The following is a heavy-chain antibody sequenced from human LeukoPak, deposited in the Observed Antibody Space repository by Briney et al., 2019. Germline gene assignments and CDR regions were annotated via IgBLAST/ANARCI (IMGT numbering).Heavy chain of an antibody. D-gene: IGHD1-26*01. J-gene: IGHJ4*02. CDR2: INPNSGGT. CDR1: EYTFTVYY. Sequence: ASVKVSCKASEYTFTVYYMHWVRQAPGQGLEWMGRINPNSGGTNYAQKFQGRVTMTRDTSISTAYMELSRLRSDDTAVYYCASGGSYSFSGVDYFDYWGQGTLVTVSS. V-gene: IGHV1-2*06. CDR3: ASGGSYSFSGVDYFDY.